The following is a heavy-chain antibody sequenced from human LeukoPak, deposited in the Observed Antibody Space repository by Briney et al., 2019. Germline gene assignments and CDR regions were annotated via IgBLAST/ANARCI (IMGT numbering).Heavy chain of an antibody. V-gene: IGHV1-2*02. CDR2: INPNSGGT. D-gene: IGHD5-12*01. Sequence: ASVKVSCKASGYTFTGYYMHWVRQAPGQGLEWMGWINPNSGGTNYVQKFQGRVTMTRDTSISTAYMELSRLRSDDTAVYYCARAEVATSFDYWGQGTLVTVSS. J-gene: IGHJ4*02. CDR3: ARAEVATSFDY. CDR1: GYTFTGYY.